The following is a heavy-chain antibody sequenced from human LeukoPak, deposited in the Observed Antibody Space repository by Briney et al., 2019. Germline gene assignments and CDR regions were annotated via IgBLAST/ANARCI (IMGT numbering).Heavy chain of an antibody. D-gene: IGHD6-19*01. Sequence: ASVKVSCKASGYSFTSYHMHWVRQAPGQGLEWMGIIKPSGGSTSYAQEFQDRVTMTRDTSTSTVYMELSSLRFEDTAVYYCVIDSSGWSVDYWGQGTLVTVSS. V-gene: IGHV1-46*01. CDR2: IKPSGGST. CDR1: GYSFTSYH. CDR3: VIDSSGWSVDY. J-gene: IGHJ4*02.